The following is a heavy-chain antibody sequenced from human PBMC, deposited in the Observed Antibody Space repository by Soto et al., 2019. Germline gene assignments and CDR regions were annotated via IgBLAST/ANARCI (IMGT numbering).Heavy chain of an antibody. CDR2: ISWNTGSI. D-gene: IGHD6-19*01. CDR1: GFTFDDYA. V-gene: IGHV3-9*01. CDR3: ARAPARNSGWFYFDY. J-gene: IGHJ4*02. Sequence: ESGGGLVQPGRSLRLSCAASGFTFDDYAMHWVRQAPGKGLEWVSGISWNTGSINYAASVRGRFTISRDNAKNSLYLQMNSLRAEDTALYFCARAPARNSGWFYFDYWGQGTLVTVSS.